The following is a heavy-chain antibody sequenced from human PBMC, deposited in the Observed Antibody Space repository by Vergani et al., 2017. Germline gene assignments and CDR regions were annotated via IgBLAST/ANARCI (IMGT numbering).Heavy chain of an antibody. D-gene: IGHD2-15*01. CDR2: IIPIFGTA. CDR1: GGTFSSYA. V-gene: IGHV1-69*01. J-gene: IGHJ4*02. Sequence: QVQLVQSGAEVKKPGSSVKVSCKASGGTFSSYAISWVRQAPGQGLEWMGGIIPIFGTANYAQKFQGRVTITADESTSTAYMELSSLRSEEPAGYYCAGSRRGYCSGGSCYHFDYWGQGTLVTVSS. CDR3: AGSRRGYCSGGSCYHFDY.